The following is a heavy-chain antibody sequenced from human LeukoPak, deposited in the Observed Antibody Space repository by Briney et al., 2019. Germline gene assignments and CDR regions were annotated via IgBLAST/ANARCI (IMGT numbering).Heavy chain of an antibody. J-gene: IGHJ6*03. Sequence: SETLSLTCTVSGGSIGTYYWSWVRQSPGPGLEWVGYIYWTGNRYNPYLPSPVTISVDRARNQLFLTMTSVTAPDTPVYFCARLSGGGIEDMDVWGRGTKVTVSS. CDR3: ARLSGGGIEDMDV. CDR1: GGSIGTYY. CDR2: IYWTGN. V-gene: IGHV4-59*08. D-gene: IGHD3-16*02.